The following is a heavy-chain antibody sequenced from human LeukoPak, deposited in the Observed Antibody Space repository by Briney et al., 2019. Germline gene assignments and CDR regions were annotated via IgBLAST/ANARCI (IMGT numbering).Heavy chain of an antibody. J-gene: IGHJ3*02. CDR3: ARGYYDFWSGPSDAFDI. Sequence: GGPLRPSCAASGFTFGAYHLGCIRQPPGRGLEGVSYISSSGSTIYYADSVKGRFTISRDNAKNSLYLQMNSLRAEDTAVYYCARGYYDFWSGPSDAFDIWGQGTMVTVSS. CDR2: ISSSGSTI. D-gene: IGHD3-3*01. V-gene: IGHV3-11*01. CDR1: GFTFGAYH.